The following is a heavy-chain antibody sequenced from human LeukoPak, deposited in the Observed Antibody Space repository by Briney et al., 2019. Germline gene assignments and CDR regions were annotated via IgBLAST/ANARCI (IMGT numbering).Heavy chain of an antibody. CDR3: AREGGYSGYDFDY. CDR1: GYTFTGYY. V-gene: IGHV1-2*02. Sequence: GASVKVSCKASGYTFTGYYMHWVRQAPGQGLEWMGWINPNSGGTNYAQKFQGRVTMTRDTSISTAYMELSRLRSDDTAVYYCAREGGYSGYDFDYWGQGTLVTVSS. J-gene: IGHJ4*02. D-gene: IGHD5-12*01. CDR2: INPNSGGT.